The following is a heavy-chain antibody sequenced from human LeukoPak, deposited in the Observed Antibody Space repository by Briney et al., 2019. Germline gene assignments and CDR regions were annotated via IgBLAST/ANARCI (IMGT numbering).Heavy chain of an antibody. J-gene: IGHJ4*02. D-gene: IGHD1-26*01. CDR2: INHSGNT. CDR3: ARVRSYLPPYFDY. V-gene: IGHV4-34*01. CDR1: GESFRGFY. Sequence: PSETLSLTCAVYGESFRGFYWTWIRQPPGKGLEWIGDINHSGNTKYNPSLKSRVTISVDTSKNQFSLRVTSVTAADTAVYYCARVRSYLPPYFDYWGQGTLVTVSS.